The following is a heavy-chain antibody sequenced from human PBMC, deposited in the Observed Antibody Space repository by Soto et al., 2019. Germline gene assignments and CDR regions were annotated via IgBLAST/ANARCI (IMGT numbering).Heavy chain of an antibody. CDR3: ARGRSRATAMALNYYYYGMDV. J-gene: IGHJ6*02. CDR2: INHSGST. Sequence: SETLSLTCAVYGGSFSGYYWSWIRQPPGKGLEWVGEINHSGSTNYNPSLKSRVTISVDTSKNQFSLKLSSVTAADTAVYYCARGRSRATAMALNYYYYGMDVWGQGTMVTVYS. V-gene: IGHV4-34*01. D-gene: IGHD5-18*01. CDR1: GGSFSGYY.